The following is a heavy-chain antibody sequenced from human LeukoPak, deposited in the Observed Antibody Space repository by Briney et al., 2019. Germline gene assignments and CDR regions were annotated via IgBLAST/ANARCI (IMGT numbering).Heavy chain of an antibody. V-gene: IGHV1-2*06. J-gene: IGHJ5*02. Sequence: ASVKVSCKASGYTFIDYYMHWVRQAPGQGLEWLGRINPNSGGTNYAQKFQGRVTLTRDTSISTAYMELRRLKSDDTAVYYCARNTQRGTYNWFDPWGQGTLVTFSS. CDR3: ARNTQRGTYNWFDP. CDR2: INPNSGGT. D-gene: IGHD6-25*01. CDR1: GYTFIDYY.